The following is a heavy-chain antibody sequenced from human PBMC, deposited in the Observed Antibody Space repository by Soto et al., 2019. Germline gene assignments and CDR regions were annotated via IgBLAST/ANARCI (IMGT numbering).Heavy chain of an antibody. CDR2: TSGSGGTT. V-gene: IGHV3-23*01. CDR3: GRTCKSPMLAVYNA. CDR1: GVTFSDHC. Sequence: GGSLRLSGEASGVTFSDHCMSWVRQTPGKGLEWVSDTSGSGGTTYYVAPEKGRFTISRGNSTNIMYLEMNSLILYQRGVYCCGRTCKSPMLAVYNACGRRTTVTVCS. D-gene: IGHD2-2*01. J-gene: IGHJ6*02.